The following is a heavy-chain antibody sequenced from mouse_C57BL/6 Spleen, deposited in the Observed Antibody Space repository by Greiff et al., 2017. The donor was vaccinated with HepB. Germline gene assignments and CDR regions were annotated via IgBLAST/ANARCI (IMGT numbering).Heavy chain of an antibody. CDR2: IDPSDSYT. J-gene: IGHJ2*01. CDR3: ARKVLPFDY. CDR1: GYTFTSYW. V-gene: IGHV1-50*01. Sequence: VQLQQPGAELVKPGASVKLSCKASGYTFTSYWMQWVKQRPGQGLEWIGEIDPSDSYTNYNQKFKGKATLTVDTSSSTAYMQLSSLTSEDSAVYYCARKVLPFDYWGQGTTLTVSS.